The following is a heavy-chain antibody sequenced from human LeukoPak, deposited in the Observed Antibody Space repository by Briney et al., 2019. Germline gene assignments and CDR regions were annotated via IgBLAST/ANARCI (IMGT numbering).Heavy chain of an antibody. D-gene: IGHD5-18*01. J-gene: IGHJ5*02. CDR1: GGSISSHY. Sequence: SETLSLTCTVSGGSISSHYWSWIRQPPGKGLEWIGYIYYSGSTNYNPSLKSRVTISVDTSKNQFSLKLSSVTAADTAVYYCARDSIQLWLRWFDPWGQGTLVTVSS. V-gene: IGHV4-59*11. CDR2: IYYSGST. CDR3: ARDSIQLWLRWFDP.